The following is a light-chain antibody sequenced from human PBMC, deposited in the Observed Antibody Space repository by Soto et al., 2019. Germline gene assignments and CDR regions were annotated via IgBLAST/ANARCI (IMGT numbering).Light chain of an antibody. J-gene: IGKJ4*01. CDR3: QQSYSTLLT. Sequence: DIQMTQSTSTLSASVGDRVTITCRASQSISNYLNWYQQKPGKAPKLLIYAASSLQSGVPSRFSGSGSGTDFTLTISSLQPEDFATYYCQQSYSTLLTFGGGTKVDIK. V-gene: IGKV1-39*01. CDR1: QSISNY. CDR2: AAS.